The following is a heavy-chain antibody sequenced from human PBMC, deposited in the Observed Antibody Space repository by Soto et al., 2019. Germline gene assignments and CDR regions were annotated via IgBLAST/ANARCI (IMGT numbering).Heavy chain of an antibody. Sequence: QVQLQESGPGLVTPSQTLSLTCTVSGGSISSGGYYWSWIRQHPGKGLEWIGYIYYSGSTYYNPSLKSRVTISVYTSKDQFSLKLISVAAAETAVYYWARVTGYSWFDPWGQGTLVTVSS. CDR3: ARVTGYSWFDP. CDR1: GGSISSGGYY. CDR2: IYYSGST. J-gene: IGHJ5*02. D-gene: IGHD6-13*01. V-gene: IGHV4-31*03.